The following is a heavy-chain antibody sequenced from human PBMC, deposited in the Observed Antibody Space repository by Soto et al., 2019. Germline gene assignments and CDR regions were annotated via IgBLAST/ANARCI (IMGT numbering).Heavy chain of an antibody. D-gene: IGHD3-22*01. CDR3: VRGASSGYYRIDY. CDR1: GFTFSSYS. Sequence: PGGSLRLSCAASGFTFSSYSMNWVRQAPGKGLEWVSSISSSSSYIYYADSVKGRFTISRDNAKNTVFLQMNSLRAEDMAVYYCVRGASSGYYRIDYWGQGALVTVSS. V-gene: IGHV3-21*01. CDR2: ISSSSSYI. J-gene: IGHJ4*02.